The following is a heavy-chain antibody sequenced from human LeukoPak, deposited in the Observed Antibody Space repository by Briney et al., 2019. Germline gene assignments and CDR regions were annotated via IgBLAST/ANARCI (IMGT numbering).Heavy chain of an antibody. V-gene: IGHV1-46*01. CDR3: ARGHHDYYDSSGYFRQGQGSYYFDY. D-gene: IGHD3-22*01. Sequence: GASVKVSCKASGYTFTSYYMHCVRQAPGQGLEWRGIINPSGGSTSYAQKFQGRVTMTRDTSTSTVYMELSSLRSEDTAVYYCARGHHDYYDSSGYFRQGQGSYYFDYWGQGTLVTVSS. CDR2: INPSGGST. J-gene: IGHJ4*02. CDR1: GYTFTSYY.